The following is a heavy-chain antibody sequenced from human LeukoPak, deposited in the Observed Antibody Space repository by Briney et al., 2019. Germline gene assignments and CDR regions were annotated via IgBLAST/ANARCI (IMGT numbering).Heavy chain of an antibody. D-gene: IGHD3-3*01. J-gene: IGHJ5*02. V-gene: IGHV1-18*01. CDR1: GYTFTSYG. CDR2: ISAYNGNT. Sequence: ASVKVSCKASGYTFTSYGISWVRQAPGQGLEWTGWISAYNGNTNYAQKLQGRVTMTTDTSTSTAYVELRSLRSDDTAVYYCARDRSPYYDFWSGRSNWFDPWGQGTLVTVSS. CDR3: ARDRSPYYDFWSGRSNWFDP.